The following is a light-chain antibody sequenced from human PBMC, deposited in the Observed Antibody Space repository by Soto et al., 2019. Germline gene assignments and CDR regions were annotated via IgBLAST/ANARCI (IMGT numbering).Light chain of an antibody. CDR1: SSDVGAYNF. J-gene: IGLJ1*01. V-gene: IGLV2-14*01. CDR3: SSYTSSNTPYV. CDR2: EVT. Sequence: QSALTQPASVSGPPGQSITISCTGSSSDVGAYNFVSWYQHHPGKAPKLILYEVTTHPSGVSSRFSGSKSGNTASLTISGLQADDEANYYCSSYTSSNTPYVFGTGTKVTAL.